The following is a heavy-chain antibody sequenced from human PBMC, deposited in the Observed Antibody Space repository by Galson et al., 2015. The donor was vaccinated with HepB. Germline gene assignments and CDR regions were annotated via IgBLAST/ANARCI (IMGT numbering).Heavy chain of an antibody. J-gene: IGHJ4*02. D-gene: IGHD2-2*01. V-gene: IGHV1-18*01. CDR2: ISANNGAT. CDR1: GCTFTSYA. CDR3: ARLFTSGSPLQGFDY. Sequence: SVKVSCKASGCTFTSYAISWVRQAPGQGPEWMGWISANNGATNYVQKVQGRVSITTDKSTSTVYMELSSLTSDDTAVYYCARLFTSGSPLQGFDYWGQGTLVTVSS.